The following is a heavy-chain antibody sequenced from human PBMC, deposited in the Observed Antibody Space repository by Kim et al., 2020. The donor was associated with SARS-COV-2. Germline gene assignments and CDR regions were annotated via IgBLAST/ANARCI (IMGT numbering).Heavy chain of an antibody. J-gene: IGHJ6*02. Sequence: YVDSVKGRFTISRENSKNTLYLQMGSLRAEDSAIYYCATDSSGYYYTGLDVWGQGTTVTVSS. D-gene: IGHD3-22*01. V-gene: IGHV3-64*02. CDR3: ATDSSGYYYTGLDV.